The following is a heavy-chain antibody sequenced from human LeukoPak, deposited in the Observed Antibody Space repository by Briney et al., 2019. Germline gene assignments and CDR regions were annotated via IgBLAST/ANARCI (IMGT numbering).Heavy chain of an antibody. J-gene: IGHJ3*01. CDR2: ISGDETYT. CDR1: GFTFSSDF. CDR3: VREDNAFNV. V-gene: IGHV3-74*01. Sequence: GGSLRLSCVASGFTFSSDFMHWIRHAPGEGLMWVSQISGDETYTNYADSVKGRFTISRDNAKNTLYLRMNSLRAEDTAIYYCVREDNAFNVWGQGTLVTVSS.